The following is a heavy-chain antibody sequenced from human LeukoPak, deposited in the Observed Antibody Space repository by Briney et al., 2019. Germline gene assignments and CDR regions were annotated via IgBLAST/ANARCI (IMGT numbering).Heavy chain of an antibody. D-gene: IGHD3-10*02. CDR3: AKGGVNDYVLISFPYSMDV. CDR2: INCSGVIT. Sequence: GGSLRLSCAASGFTFSSYSMSWVRQAPGKGLGWFSAINCSGVITYYADSVKGRFTTSRDNAKNTLDLQMNSRLAGDTAIDYSAKGGVNDYVLISFPYSMDVWGKGTTVTVSS. J-gene: IGHJ6*03. CDR1: GFTFSSYS. V-gene: IGHV3-23*01.